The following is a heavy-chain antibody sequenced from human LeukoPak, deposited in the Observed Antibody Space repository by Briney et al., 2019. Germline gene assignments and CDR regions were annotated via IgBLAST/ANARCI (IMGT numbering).Heavy chain of an antibody. D-gene: IGHD3-10*01. Sequence: GGSLRLSCTASGFTFGDYAMSWVRQAPGKGLEWVGFIRSKAYGGTTEYAASVKGRFTISRDDSKSIAYLQMNSLKTEDTAVYYCTRALRLGRPYYFDYWGQGTLVTVSS. CDR1: GFTFGDYA. J-gene: IGHJ4*02. V-gene: IGHV3-49*04. CDR2: IRSKAYGGTT. CDR3: TRALRLGRPYYFDY.